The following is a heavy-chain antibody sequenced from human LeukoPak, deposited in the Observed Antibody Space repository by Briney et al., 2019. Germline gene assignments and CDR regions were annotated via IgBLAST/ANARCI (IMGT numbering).Heavy chain of an antibody. CDR1: GFTFSSYW. J-gene: IGHJ4*02. CDR2: IKKDGSEK. D-gene: IGHD3-9*01. CDR3: ARDRPTLTGYSPFDY. Sequence: PGGSLRLSCAASGFTFSSYWMSWVRQAPGKGLEWVANIKKDGSEKYYVDSVKGRFTISRDNAKNSLYLQMNSLRAEDTAVYYCARDRPTLTGYSPFDYWGQGTLVTVSS. V-gene: IGHV3-7*01.